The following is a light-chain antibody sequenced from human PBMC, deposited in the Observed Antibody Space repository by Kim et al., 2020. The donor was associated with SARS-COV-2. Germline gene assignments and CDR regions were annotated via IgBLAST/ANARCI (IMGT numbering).Light chain of an antibody. J-gene: IGLJ1*01. Sequence: LGHTVRITCQGDSLRSYYASWYMQKPGQAPVLVIYGKNNRPSGIPDRFSGSSSGNTASLTITGAQAEDEADYYCNSRDSSGNPLYVFGTGTKVTVL. V-gene: IGLV3-19*01. CDR3: NSRDSSGNPLYV. CDR2: GKN. CDR1: SLRSYY.